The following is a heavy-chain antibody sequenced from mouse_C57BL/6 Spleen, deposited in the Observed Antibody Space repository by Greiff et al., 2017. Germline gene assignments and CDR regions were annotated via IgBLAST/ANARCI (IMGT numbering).Heavy chain of an antibody. J-gene: IGHJ4*01. V-gene: IGHV1-64*01. D-gene: IGHD2-4*01. Sequence: QVQLQQPGAELVKPGASVKLSCKASGYTFTSYWMHWVKQRPGQGLEWIGMIHPNSGSTNYNEKFKSKDTLTVDKSSSTAYMQLSSLTSEDSAVYYCARGTGYYEDAMDYWGQGTSVTVSS. CDR1: GYTFTSYW. CDR2: IHPNSGST. CDR3: ARGTGYYEDAMDY.